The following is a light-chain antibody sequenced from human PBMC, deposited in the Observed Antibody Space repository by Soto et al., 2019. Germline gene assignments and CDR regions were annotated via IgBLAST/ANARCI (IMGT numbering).Light chain of an antibody. J-gene: IGKJ4*01. V-gene: IGKV3-20*01. CDR1: QSVGTY. Sequence: EIVLTQSPGTLSLSPGERATLSCRASQSVGTYLAWYQQKPGQAPRLLIYGASSRATGIPDRFSGSGSGTDFTLTISRLEHEDFAVYYCQQYVSTPLTFGGGTKVEIK. CDR2: GAS. CDR3: QQYVSTPLT.